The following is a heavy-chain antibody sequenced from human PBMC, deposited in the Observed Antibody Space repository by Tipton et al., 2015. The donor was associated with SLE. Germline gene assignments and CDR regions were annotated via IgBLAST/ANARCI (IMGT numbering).Heavy chain of an antibody. D-gene: IGHD3-3*01. J-gene: IGHJ5*02. CDR2: IRYDGSNK. CDR1: GFTFSDYY. CDR3: VKGLGISGDYDFWSGRPFDP. V-gene: IGHV3-30*02. Sequence: SLRLSCAASGFTFSDYYMSWIRQAPGKGLEWVAFIRYDGSNKKYADSVKGRFTISRDNSKNTLYLQMNSLRAEDTAVYYCVKGLGISGDYDFWSGRPFDPWGQGTLVTVSS.